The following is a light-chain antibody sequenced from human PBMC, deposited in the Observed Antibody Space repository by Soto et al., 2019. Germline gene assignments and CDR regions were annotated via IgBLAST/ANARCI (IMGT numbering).Light chain of an antibody. V-gene: IGKV3-11*01. CDR3: QQRSNWPVT. CDR1: QSVSSY. Sequence: EIVLTQSPATLSLSPGEGATLSCRASQSVSSYLAWYQQKPGQAPRLLIYDASNRATGIQARFSGSGSGTDFTLIISSLEPEDFAVYYCQQRSNWPVTFGLGTKVEV. CDR2: DAS. J-gene: IGKJ1*01.